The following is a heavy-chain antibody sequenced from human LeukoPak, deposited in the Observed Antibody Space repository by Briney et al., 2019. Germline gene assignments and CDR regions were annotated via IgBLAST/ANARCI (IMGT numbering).Heavy chain of an antibody. V-gene: IGHV3-20*04. CDR3: ARLRYWGGLKAAAGTIDY. CDR2: INWNGGST. J-gene: IGHJ4*02. CDR1: GFTFDDYG. Sequence: GGSLRLSCAASGFTFDDYGMSWVRQAPGKGLEWVSGINWNGGSTGYADSVKGRFTISRDNAKNSLYLQMNGLRAEDTAVYYCARLRYWGGLKAAAGTIDYWGQGTLVTVSS. D-gene: IGHD6-13*01.